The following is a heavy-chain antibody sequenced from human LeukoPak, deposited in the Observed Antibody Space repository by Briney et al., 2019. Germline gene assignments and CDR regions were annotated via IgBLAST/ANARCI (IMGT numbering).Heavy chain of an antibody. Sequence: SETLSLTCTVSGGSISSYYWSWIRQPPGKGLEWIGYIYYSGSTNYNPSLKSRVTISVDTSKNQFSLKLSSVTAADTAVYYCARDLGISTPEYYYYYMDVWGKGTTVTVSS. CDR3: ARDLGISTPEYYYYYMDV. D-gene: IGHD2-15*01. CDR2: IYYSGST. J-gene: IGHJ6*03. V-gene: IGHV4-59*01. CDR1: GGSISSYY.